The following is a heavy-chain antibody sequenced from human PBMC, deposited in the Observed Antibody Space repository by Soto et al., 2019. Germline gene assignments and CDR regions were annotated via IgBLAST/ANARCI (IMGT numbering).Heavy chain of an antibody. CDR2: IYYSGST. Sequence: TSETLSLTCTVSGGSISSSSYYWGWIRQPPGKGLEWIGSIYYSGSTYYNPSLKSRVTISVDTSKNQFSLKLSSVTAADTAVYYCARRPRAAGGNGFDYWGQGTLVTVSS. D-gene: IGHD2-15*01. V-gene: IGHV4-39*01. CDR1: GGSISSSSYY. J-gene: IGHJ4*02. CDR3: ARRPRAAGGNGFDY.